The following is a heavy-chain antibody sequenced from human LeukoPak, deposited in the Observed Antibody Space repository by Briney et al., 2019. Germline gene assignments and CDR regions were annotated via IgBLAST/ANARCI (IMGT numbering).Heavy chain of an antibody. D-gene: IGHD5-24*01. V-gene: IGHV3-7*05. CDR2: IKEDGSEK. J-gene: IGHJ5*02. CDR1: GFTFSNYW. Sequence: PGGSLRLSCAASGFTFSNYWMIWVRQAQGKGLEWVGNIKEDGSEKRYADSVRGGFTISRDNAQTSIYLQMNSLRAEDTAVYYCARASKPWLQLTWGQGTLVTVSS. CDR3: ARASKPWLQLT.